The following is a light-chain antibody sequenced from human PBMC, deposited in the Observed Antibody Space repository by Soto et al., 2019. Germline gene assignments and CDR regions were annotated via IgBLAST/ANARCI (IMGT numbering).Light chain of an antibody. J-gene: IGLJ2*01. CDR1: SSNIGAGYD. CDR2: GNS. V-gene: IGLV1-40*01. Sequence: QSVLTQPPSVSGAPGQRVTISCTGSSSNIGAGYDVHWYQQLPGTAPKLLIYGNSNRPSGVPDRFSGSKSGTSASLAITGLQAKDEADYYCQSYDSSLSGSEVFGGGTKVTVL. CDR3: QSYDSSLSGSEV.